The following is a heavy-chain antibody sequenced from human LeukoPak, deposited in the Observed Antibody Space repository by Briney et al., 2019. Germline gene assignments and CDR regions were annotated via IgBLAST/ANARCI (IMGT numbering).Heavy chain of an antibody. Sequence: PSETLSLTCAVYGGSFSGYYWSWIRQPPGKGLEWIGEINHSGSTNYNPSLKSRVTISVDTSKNQFSLKLSFVTAADTAVYYCARGGAAAGTIWFDPWGQGTLVTVSS. CDR2: INHSGST. CDR3: ARGGAAAGTIWFDP. V-gene: IGHV4-34*01. CDR1: GGSFSGYY. J-gene: IGHJ5*02. D-gene: IGHD6-13*01.